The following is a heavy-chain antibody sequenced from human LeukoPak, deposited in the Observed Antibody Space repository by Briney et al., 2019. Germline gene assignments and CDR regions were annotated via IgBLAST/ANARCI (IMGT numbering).Heavy chain of an antibody. V-gene: IGHV4-59*01. CDR1: GGSISSYY. CDR2: IYYSGST. J-gene: IGHJ6*02. D-gene: IGHD4-23*01. CDR3: ARGEDYGGNSQYYYYYYGMDV. Sequence: SETLSLTCTVSGGSISSYYWSWIRQPPGKGLEWIGYIYYSGSTNYNPSLKSRVTISVGTSKNQFSLKLSSVTAADTAVYYCARGEDYGGNSQYYYYYYGMDVWGQGTTVTVSS.